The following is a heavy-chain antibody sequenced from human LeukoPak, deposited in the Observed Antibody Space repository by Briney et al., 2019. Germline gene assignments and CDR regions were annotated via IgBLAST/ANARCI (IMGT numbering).Heavy chain of an antibody. J-gene: IGHJ3*02. CDR3: ARNGYRGAFDI. V-gene: IGHV3-21*01. Sequence: GGSLRLSCAASGFTFSSYSMNWVRQAPGKGLEWVSSISGSSSYIYYADSVKGRFTISRDNAKNSLYLQMNSLRAEDTAVYYCARNGYRGAFDIWGQGTMVTVSS. CDR2: ISGSSSYI. CDR1: GFTFSSYS. D-gene: IGHD5-18*01.